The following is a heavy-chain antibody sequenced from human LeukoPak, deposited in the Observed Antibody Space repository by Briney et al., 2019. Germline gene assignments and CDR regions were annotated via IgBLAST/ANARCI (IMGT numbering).Heavy chain of an antibody. D-gene: IGHD4-11*01. CDR1: GGSFGGYY. CDR2: INHSGST. V-gene: IGHV4-34*01. J-gene: IGHJ6*03. Sequence: SETLSLTCAVYGGSFGGYYWSWIRQPPGKGLEWIGEINHSGSTNYNPSLKSRVTISVDTSKNQFSLKLSSVTAADTAVYYCAKGRRTTYYYYYYMDVWGKGTTVTVSS. CDR3: AKGRRTTYYYYYYMDV.